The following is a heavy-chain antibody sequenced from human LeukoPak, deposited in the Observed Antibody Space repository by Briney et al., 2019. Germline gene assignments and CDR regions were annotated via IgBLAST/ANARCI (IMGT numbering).Heavy chain of an antibody. Sequence: HPGASLRLACAASGFTFSNYAIGSVRQAPGKGLGWVSAIIGSGGNTYYADSVKGRFTISRDNSKNTVFLQMNSLRAEDTAVYYCAKWGDYDVLTGYYVSDYWGQGTLVTVSS. CDR3: AKWGDYDVLTGYYVSDY. CDR1: GFTFSNYA. V-gene: IGHV3-23*01. J-gene: IGHJ4*02. D-gene: IGHD3-9*01. CDR2: IIGSGGNT.